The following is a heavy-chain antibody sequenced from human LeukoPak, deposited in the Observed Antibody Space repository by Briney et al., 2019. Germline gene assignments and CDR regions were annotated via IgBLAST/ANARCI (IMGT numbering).Heavy chain of an antibody. V-gene: IGHV4-38-2*02. CDR1: GGSISNYY. Sequence: SETLSLTCTVSGGSISNYYWGWIRQPPGKGLGWIGSIYHSGSTYYNPSLKSRLTISVDTSKNQFSLKLSSVTAADTAVYYCATEGLRSSSSLPLYYFDYWGQGTLVTVSS. CDR3: ATEGLRSSSSLPLYYFDY. J-gene: IGHJ4*02. D-gene: IGHD6-13*01. CDR2: IYHSGST.